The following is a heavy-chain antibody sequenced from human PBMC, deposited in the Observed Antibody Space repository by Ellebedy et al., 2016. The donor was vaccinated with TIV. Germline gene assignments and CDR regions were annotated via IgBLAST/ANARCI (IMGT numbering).Heavy chain of an antibody. CDR3: AKDSLSGSYYYYYNGLDV. Sequence: GGSLRLXCAASGFSFSRYPMTRVRQAPGKGLEWVSGITGSGVSTYYADSVKGRFTISRDNSRNTLYLQMNSLRAEDTAVYFCAKDSLSGSYYYYYNGLDVWGRGTTVTVSS. D-gene: IGHD3-10*01. CDR2: ITGSGVST. J-gene: IGHJ6*02. CDR1: GFSFSRYP. V-gene: IGHV3-23*01.